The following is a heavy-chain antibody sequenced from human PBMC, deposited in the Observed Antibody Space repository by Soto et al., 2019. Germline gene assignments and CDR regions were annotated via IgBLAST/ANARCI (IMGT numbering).Heavy chain of an antibody. V-gene: IGHV3-30-3*01. CDR1: GFTFSSYA. Sequence: SLRLSCAASGFTFSSYAMHWVRQAPGKGLEWVAVISYDGSNKYYADSVKGRFTISRDNSKNTLYLQMNSLRAVDTAVYYCARDMTTVPMDYYYGMDVWGQGTTVTVSS. CDR2: ISYDGSNK. CDR3: ARDMTTVPMDYYYGMDV. J-gene: IGHJ6*02. D-gene: IGHD4-17*01.